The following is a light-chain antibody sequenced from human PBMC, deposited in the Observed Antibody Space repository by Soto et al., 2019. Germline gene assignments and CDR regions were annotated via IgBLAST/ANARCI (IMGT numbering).Light chain of an antibody. CDR1: QSLVNSDGNTY. CDR2: KVS. CDR3: MQGSHWPRT. Sequence: EVVMTQSPLSLPVTLGQPASISCRSSQSLVNSDGNTYLNWFHQRPGQSPRRLIYKVSNRDSGVPDRFSGIGSGTDFTLRISRVEAEDVGVYYCMQGSHWPRTFGQGTRVEIK. J-gene: IGKJ1*01. V-gene: IGKV2-30*01.